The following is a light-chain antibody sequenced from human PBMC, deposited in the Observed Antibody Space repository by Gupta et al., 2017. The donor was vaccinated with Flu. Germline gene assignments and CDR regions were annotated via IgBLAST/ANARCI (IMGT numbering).Light chain of an antibody. Sequence: DIQMTQSPSSLSASVGDRVTITCRASQNINTYLNWYQQKPGKAPQVLIYSVSNLQDGVPSRFSGSGSETNFTLTISELQPEDFASYSCQQTDSMPWTFGQGTEVEIK. J-gene: IGKJ1*01. CDR1: QNINTY. V-gene: IGKV1-39*01. CDR2: SVS. CDR3: QQTDSMPWT.